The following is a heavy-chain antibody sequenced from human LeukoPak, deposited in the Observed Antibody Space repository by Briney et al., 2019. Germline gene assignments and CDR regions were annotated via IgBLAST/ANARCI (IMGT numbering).Heavy chain of an antibody. V-gene: IGHV1-18*01. D-gene: IGHD6-19*01. Sequence: ASVKVSCKASGYTFTSYGTSWVRQAPGQGLEWMGWISAYNGNTNYAQKLQGRVTMTTDTSTSTGYMELRSLRSDDTAVYYCARDRVSQWLVVRDWFDPWGQGTLVTVSS. CDR3: ARDRVSQWLVVRDWFDP. CDR2: ISAYNGNT. CDR1: GYTFTSYG. J-gene: IGHJ5*02.